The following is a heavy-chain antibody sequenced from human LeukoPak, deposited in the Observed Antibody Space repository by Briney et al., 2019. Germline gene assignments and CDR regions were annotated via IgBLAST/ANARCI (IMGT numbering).Heavy chain of an antibody. V-gene: IGHV3-21*01. J-gene: IGHJ6*03. D-gene: IGHD1-7*01. CDR2: ISSSSSYI. CDR1: GFTFSSYS. Sequence: TGGSLRLSCAASGFTFSSYSMNWVRQAPGKGLEWVSSISSSSSYIYYADSVKGRFTISRDNAKNSLYLQMNSLRAEDTAVYYCAREVSNYISPHYYYYMDVWGKGTTVTVSS. CDR3: AREVSNYISPHYYYYMDV.